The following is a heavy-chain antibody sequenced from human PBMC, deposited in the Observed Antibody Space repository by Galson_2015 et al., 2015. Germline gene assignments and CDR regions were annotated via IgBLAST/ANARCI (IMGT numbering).Heavy chain of an antibody. CDR1: GFTVSSNY. CDR3: ARDQCAGGSCYSGYFDY. V-gene: IGHV3-53*01. Sequence: SLRLSCAASGFTVSSNYMSWVRQAPGKGLEWVSVIYSGGSTYYADSVKGRFTVSRDNSKNTLYLQMNSLRAEDTAVYYCARDQCAGGSCYSGYFDYWGQGTLVTVSS. J-gene: IGHJ4*02. CDR2: IYSGGST. D-gene: IGHD2-15*01.